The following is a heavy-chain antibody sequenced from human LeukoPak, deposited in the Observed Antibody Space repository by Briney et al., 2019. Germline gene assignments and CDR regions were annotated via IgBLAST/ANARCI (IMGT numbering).Heavy chain of an antibody. CDR3: TRDDDFWSGYLGFDY. CDR1: GFTFGDYA. V-gene: IGHV3-49*04. CDR2: IRSKAYGGTT. J-gene: IGHJ4*02. D-gene: IGHD3-3*01. Sequence: GGSLRLSCTASGFTFGDYAMSWVRQAPGKGLEWVGFIRSKAYGGTTEYAASVKGRFTISRDDSKSIAYLQMNSLKTEDTAVYYCTRDDDFWSGYLGFDYWGQGTLVTVSS.